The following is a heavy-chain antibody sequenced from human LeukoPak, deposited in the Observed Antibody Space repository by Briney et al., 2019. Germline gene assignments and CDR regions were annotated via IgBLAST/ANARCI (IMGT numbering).Heavy chain of an antibody. Sequence: GGSLRLSCAASGLSFSTFGMHWVRQAPGKGLEWVAFIRYDGGDKYFANSVKGRFTIFRDNSRNTLYLQMNSVRADDTALYYCAKNYCSSTSCYSYYMDVWGKGTTVTVSS. CDR3: AKNYCSSTSCYSYYMDV. CDR1: GLSFSTFG. V-gene: IGHV3-30*02. D-gene: IGHD2-2*02. J-gene: IGHJ6*03. CDR2: IRYDGGDK.